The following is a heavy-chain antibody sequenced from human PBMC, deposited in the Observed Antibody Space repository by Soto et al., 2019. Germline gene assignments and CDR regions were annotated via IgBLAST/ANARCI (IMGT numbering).Heavy chain of an antibody. CDR2: NDDSGTT. CDR1: GYSISSSNW. Sequence: QVQLQESGPGLVKPSDTLSLTCAVSGYSISSSNWWGWIRQPPGKGLEWIGYNDDSGTTYYNPSLKSRVTMSVDTSKNQFSLKLTSVTAVDTAVYYCARREIQGPIDYWGQGTLVTVSS. J-gene: IGHJ4*02. CDR3: ARREIQGPIDY. V-gene: IGHV4-28*01. D-gene: IGHD1-26*01.